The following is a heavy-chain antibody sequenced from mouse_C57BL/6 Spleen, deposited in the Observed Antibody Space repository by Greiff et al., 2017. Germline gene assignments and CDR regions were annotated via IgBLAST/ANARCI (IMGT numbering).Heavy chain of an antibody. V-gene: IGHV5-4*01. CDR3: ARDQSGTAIYAMDY. J-gene: IGHJ4*01. Sequence: EVHLVESGGGLVKPGGSLKLSCAASGFTFSSYAMSWVRQTPEKRLEWVATISDGGSYTYYPDNVKGRFTISRDNAKNNLYLQMSHLKSEDTAMYYCARDQSGTAIYAMDYWGQGTSVTVSS. CDR2: ISDGGSYT. D-gene: IGHD3-3*01. CDR1: GFTFSSYA.